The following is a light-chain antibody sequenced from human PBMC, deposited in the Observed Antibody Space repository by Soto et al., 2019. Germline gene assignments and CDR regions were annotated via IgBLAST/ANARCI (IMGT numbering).Light chain of an antibody. CDR3: QHYNSYSEA. V-gene: IGKV1-16*01. Sequence: DIQMTQSASTLPASLGDRVTITCWASQGISSYLAWYQQRAGKAPKFLIYAAPTLQSGVPSRFSGSGYGTEFNLTISSLQTDDFATYYCQHYNSYSEAFGQGTKVDIK. CDR1: QGISSY. J-gene: IGKJ1*01. CDR2: AAP.